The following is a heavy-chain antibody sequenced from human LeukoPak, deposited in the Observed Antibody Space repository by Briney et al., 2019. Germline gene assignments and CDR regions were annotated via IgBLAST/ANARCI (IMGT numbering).Heavy chain of an antibody. CDR2: INAGNGNT. CDR3: ARGVATNRYYFDY. J-gene: IGHJ4*02. V-gene: IGHV1-3*01. Sequence: ASVKVSCKASGYTFTSYAMHWVRQAPGQRLEWMGWINAGNGNTKYSQKFQGRVTISRDTSASTAYMELSSLRSEDTAVYSCARGVATNRYYFDYWGQGTLVTVSS. CDR1: GYTFTSYA. D-gene: IGHD5-12*01.